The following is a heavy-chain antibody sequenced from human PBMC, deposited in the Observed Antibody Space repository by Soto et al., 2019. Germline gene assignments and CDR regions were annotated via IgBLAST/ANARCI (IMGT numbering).Heavy chain of an antibody. J-gene: IGHJ4*02. CDR1: GYDFTTYG. D-gene: IGHD1-1*01. CDR2: ISAHNGNT. CDR3: ARGRYGDY. V-gene: IGHV1-18*01. Sequence: QVHLVQSGAEVKKPGASVKVSCKGSGYDFTTYGITWLRQAPGQGLEWMAWISAHNGNTDYAQKLQGRVTVTRDTPTSTAYMELRSLRSDDTAVYYCARGRYGDYWGQGALVTVSS.